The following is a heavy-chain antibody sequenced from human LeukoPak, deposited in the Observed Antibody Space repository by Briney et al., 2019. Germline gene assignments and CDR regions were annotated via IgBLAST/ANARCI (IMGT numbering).Heavy chain of an antibody. Sequence: ASVKVSCKASGYTITGYYMHWVRQAPGQGLEWMGRINPNTGDTNSARKFQGRVTMTRDTSISTVYMELSRLRSDDTAVYYCARNPPRTGDFNSWGQGALVTVSS. D-gene: IGHD7-27*01. V-gene: IGHV1-2*06. CDR1: GYTITGYY. J-gene: IGHJ4*02. CDR3: ARNPPRTGDFNS. CDR2: INPNTGDT.